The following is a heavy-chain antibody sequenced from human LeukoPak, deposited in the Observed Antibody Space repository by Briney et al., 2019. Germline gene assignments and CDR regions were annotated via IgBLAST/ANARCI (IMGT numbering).Heavy chain of an antibody. CDR2: IYYSGST. J-gene: IGHJ4*02. CDR1: GGSISSYY. CDR3: ANYDILTAPDY. V-gene: IGHV4-59*08. Sequence: SETLSLTCTVSGGSISSYYWSWIRQPPGKGLEWIGYIYYSGSTNYNPSLKSRVTISVDTSKNQFSLKLSSVTAADTAVYYCANYDILTAPDYWGQGTLVTVSS. D-gene: IGHD3-9*01.